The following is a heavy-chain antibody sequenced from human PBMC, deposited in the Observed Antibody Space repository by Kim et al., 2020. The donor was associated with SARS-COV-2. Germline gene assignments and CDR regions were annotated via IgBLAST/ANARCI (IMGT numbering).Heavy chain of an antibody. V-gene: IGHV3-30*04. Sequence: GGSLRLSCAASGFTFSSYAMHWVRQAPGKGLEWVAVISYDGNNKYYADSVKGRFTISRDNSKNTLYLQMDSLRAEDTAVYYCARGSGGVYLSNFDYWGQGTLVTVSS. D-gene: IGHD3-10*01. CDR3: ARGSGGVYLSNFDY. J-gene: IGHJ4*02. CDR1: GFTFSSYA. CDR2: ISYDGNNK.